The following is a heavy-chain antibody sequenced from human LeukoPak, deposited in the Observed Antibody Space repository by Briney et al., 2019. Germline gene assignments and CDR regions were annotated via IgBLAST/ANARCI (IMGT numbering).Heavy chain of an antibody. D-gene: IGHD3-22*01. CDR2: IYTSGST. Sequence: SETLSLTCTVSGGSINSGSYYWSWIRQPAGKGLEWIGRIYTSGSTNYNPSLKSRVTISVDTSKNQFSLKLSSVTAADTAVYYCARERDYYDSSGYLSSLFDYWGQGTLVTVSS. CDR1: GGSINSGSYY. V-gene: IGHV4-61*02. J-gene: IGHJ4*02. CDR3: ARERDYYDSSGYLSSLFDY.